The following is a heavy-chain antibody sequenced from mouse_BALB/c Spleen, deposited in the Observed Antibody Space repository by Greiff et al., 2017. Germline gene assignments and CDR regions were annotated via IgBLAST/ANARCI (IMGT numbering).Heavy chain of an antibody. V-gene: IGHV2-6-7*01. CDR3: ARDGAGYYDGSSYAMDY. Sequence: QVQLKESGPGLVAPSQSLSITCTVSGFSLTGYGVNWVRQPPGKGLEWLGMIWGDGSTDYNSALKSRLSISTDNSKSQVFLKMNSLQTDDTARYYCARDGAGYYDGSSYAMDYWGQGTSVTVSS. CDR2: IWGDGST. J-gene: IGHJ4*01. CDR1: GFSLTGYG. D-gene: IGHD1-1*01.